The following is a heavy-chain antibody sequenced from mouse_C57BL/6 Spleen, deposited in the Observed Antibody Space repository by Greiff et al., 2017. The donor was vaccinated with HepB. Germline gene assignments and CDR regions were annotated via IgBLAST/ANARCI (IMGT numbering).Heavy chain of an antibody. CDR3: ARTYYYGSSPFDY. V-gene: IGHV1-4*01. D-gene: IGHD1-1*01. Sequence: VKVVESGAELARPGASVKMSCKASGYTFTSYTMHWVKQRPGQGLEWIGYINPSSGYTKYNQKFKDKATLTADKSSSTAYMQLSSLTSEDSAVYYCARTYYYGSSPFDYWGQGTTLTVSS. J-gene: IGHJ2*01. CDR1: GYTFTSYT. CDR2: INPSSGYT.